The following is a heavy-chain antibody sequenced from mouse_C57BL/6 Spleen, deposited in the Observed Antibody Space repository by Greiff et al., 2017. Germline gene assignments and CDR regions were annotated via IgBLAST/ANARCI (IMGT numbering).Heavy chain of an antibody. J-gene: IGHJ1*03. CDR2: IYPGDGDT. D-gene: IGHD1-1*01. CDR3: ARFHGSSYLYWYFDV. V-gene: IGHV1-80*01. Sequence: QVQLQQSGAELVKPGASVKISCKASGYAFSSYWMNWVKQRPGKGLEWIGQIYPGDGDTNYNGQFKGKATLTADKSSSTAYMQLSSLTSADSAVYFCARFHGSSYLYWYFDVWGTGTTVTVSS. CDR1: GYAFSSYW.